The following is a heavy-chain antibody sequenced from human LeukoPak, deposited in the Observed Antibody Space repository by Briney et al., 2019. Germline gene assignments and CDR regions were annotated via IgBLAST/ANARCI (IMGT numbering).Heavy chain of an antibody. CDR1: GFTFSSYA. D-gene: IGHD2-15*01. V-gene: IGHV3-23*01. J-gene: IGHJ4*02. Sequence: PGGSLRLSCAASGFTFSSYAMSWVRQAPGKGLEWVSAISGSGGSTYYADSVKGRFTISRDNSKNTLYLQMNSLRAEDTAVYYCAIYVSGGSYQSLVDDYWGQGTLVTVSS. CDR3: AIYVSGGSYQSLVDDY. CDR2: ISGSGGST.